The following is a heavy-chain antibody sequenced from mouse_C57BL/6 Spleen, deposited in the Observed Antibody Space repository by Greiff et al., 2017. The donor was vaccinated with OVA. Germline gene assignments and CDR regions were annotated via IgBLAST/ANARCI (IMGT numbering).Heavy chain of an antibody. Sequence: VQLKESGPGLVKPSQSLSLTCSVTGYSITSGYYWNWIRQFPGNKLEWMGYISYDGSNNYNPSLKNRISITRDTSKNQFFLKLNSVTTEDTATYYCARGEGSSYWYFDVWGTGTTVTVSS. V-gene: IGHV3-6*01. CDR2: ISYDGSN. CDR3: ARGEGSSYWYFDV. D-gene: IGHD1-1*01. J-gene: IGHJ1*03. CDR1: GYSITSGYY.